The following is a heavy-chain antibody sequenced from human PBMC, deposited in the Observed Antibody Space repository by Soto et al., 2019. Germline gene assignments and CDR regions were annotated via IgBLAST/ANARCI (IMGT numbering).Heavy chain of an antibody. CDR2: TYYRSKWYN. J-gene: IGHJ4*02. CDR3: ARGAVAAALLGY. CDR1: RDSVSSNSAA. Sequence: SQTLSLTCAISRDSVSSNSAAWNWIRQSPSRGLEWLGRTYYRSKWYNDYAVSVQSRITINPDTSKNQFSLQLNSVTPDDTAVYYCARGAVAAALLGYWGQGTPVTVSS. V-gene: IGHV6-1*01. D-gene: IGHD6-13*01.